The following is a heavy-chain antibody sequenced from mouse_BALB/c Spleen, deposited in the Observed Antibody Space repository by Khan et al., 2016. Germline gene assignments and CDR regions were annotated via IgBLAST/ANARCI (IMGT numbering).Heavy chain of an antibody. D-gene: IGHD2-4*01. Sequence: EVELLESGGGLVQPGGSLKLSCAASGFTFSSYGMSWVRQTPGKGLEWIGDINPDNSNTNYTACLKVKFTISRDNAKNTLYLQMSSVSSEDSAVYYCARTSSYYDTWGQGTTVTVAS. CDR2: INPDNSNT. J-gene: IGHJ1*01. CDR1: GFTFSSYG. V-gene: IGHV4-1*02. CDR3: ARTSSYYDT.